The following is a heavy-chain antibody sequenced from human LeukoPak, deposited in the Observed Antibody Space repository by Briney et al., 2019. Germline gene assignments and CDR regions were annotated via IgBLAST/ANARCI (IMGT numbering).Heavy chain of an antibody. CDR2: ISGSGETT. V-gene: IGHV3-23*01. CDR3: TKTNGYFDQ. J-gene: IGHJ4*02. Sequence: GGSLRLSCAASGFTFSSYGMTWLRQTPAKGLEWVSAISGSGETTYYSDSVKGRFTISRDNSKNTLFLQMNSLRVEDAAMYYCTKTNGYFDQWGQGTLVAVSS. D-gene: IGHD2-8*01. CDR1: GFTFSSYG.